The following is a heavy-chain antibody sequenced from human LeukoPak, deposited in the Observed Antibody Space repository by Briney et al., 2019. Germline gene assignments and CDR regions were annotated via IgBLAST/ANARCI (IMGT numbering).Heavy chain of an antibody. CDR2: IYYISNT. J-gene: IGHJ4*02. Sequence: SETLSLTCTVSGGSISSSSYYWTWIRQPPGGGLEWIGYIYYISNTNYNPSLKSRVTMSLNPSGNQFSLKLNSVTAADTAIYYCARTQSQSGSYRYYFGYWGQGTLVTVSS. V-gene: IGHV4-61*01. CDR1: GGSISSSSYY. CDR3: ARTQSQSGSYRYYFGY. D-gene: IGHD1-26*01.